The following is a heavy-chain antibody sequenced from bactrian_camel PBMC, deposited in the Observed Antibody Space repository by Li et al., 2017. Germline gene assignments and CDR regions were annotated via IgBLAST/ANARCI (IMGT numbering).Heavy chain of an antibody. D-gene: IGHD2*01. CDR1: GDTSSANC. J-gene: IGHJ4*01. CDR3: AAGWVTGPISGSLKAEGYRY. Sequence: QVQLVESGGGSVQDGGSLRLSCAASGDTSSANCMGWFRQAPGKEREGVATISIVTRDAYSANHADSVKGRFTISQDNSKNTAYLQMNSLKPEDTAMYYCAAGWVTGPISGSLKAEGYRYWGQGTQVTVS. CDR2: ISIVTRDA. V-gene: IGHV3S6*01.